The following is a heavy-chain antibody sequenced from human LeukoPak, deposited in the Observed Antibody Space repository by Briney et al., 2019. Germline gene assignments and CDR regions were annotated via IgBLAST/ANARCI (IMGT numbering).Heavy chain of an antibody. CDR2: ISSSSSYI. D-gene: IGHD6-6*01. Sequence: PGGSLRLSCAASGFTFSSYSMNWVRQAPGKGLEWVSSISSSSSYIYYADSVKGRFTISRDNAKNSLYLQMNSLRAEDTAVYYCAKDKGASYSSSPIDPWGQGTLVTVSS. J-gene: IGHJ5*02. CDR1: GFTFSSYS. CDR3: AKDKGASYSSSPIDP. V-gene: IGHV3-21*01.